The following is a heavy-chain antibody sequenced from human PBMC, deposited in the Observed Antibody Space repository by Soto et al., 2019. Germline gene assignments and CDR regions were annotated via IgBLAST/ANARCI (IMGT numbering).Heavy chain of an antibody. CDR1: GFSLSNYA. D-gene: IGHD3-10*01. V-gene: IGHV3-23*01. J-gene: IGHJ6*02. Sequence: EVQLLESGGGLVQPGESLRLSCAASGFSLSNYAMSWVRQAPGKGLEWVSVISGRGVTSTAGAVKNRFTISRDNTKNTLHQEMNSLRGEDTAVYYCAKPQGSGTPYYYSMDVWGQGTTVTVSS. CDR3: AKPQGSGTPYYYSMDV. CDR2: ISGRGVT.